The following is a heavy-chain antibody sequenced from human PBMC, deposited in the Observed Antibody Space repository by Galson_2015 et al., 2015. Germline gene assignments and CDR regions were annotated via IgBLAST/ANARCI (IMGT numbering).Heavy chain of an antibody. CDR3: ARVQPYDYIWGSYRYTNAFDI. CDR1: GSTFSSYE. Sequence: SLRLSCAASGSTFSSYEVNWVRQAPGKGLEWVSYISSSGSTIYYADSVKGRFTISRDNAKNSLYLQMNSLRAEDTAVYYCARVQPYDYIWGSYRYTNAFDIWGQGTMVTVSS. CDR2: ISSSGSTI. D-gene: IGHD3-16*02. V-gene: IGHV3-48*03. J-gene: IGHJ3*02.